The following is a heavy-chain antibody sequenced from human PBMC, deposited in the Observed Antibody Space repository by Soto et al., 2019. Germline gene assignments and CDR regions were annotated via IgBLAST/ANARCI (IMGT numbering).Heavy chain of an antibody. CDR3: ARGRFRRTWFDP. CDR1: GYIFTSYG. CDR2: ISAYSGNT. J-gene: IGHJ5*02. V-gene: IGHV1-18*01. Sequence: ASVKVSCKASGYIFTSYGISCVRQAPGQGLEWMGWISAYSGNTNYAQKLQGRVTMTRDTSISTAYMEMSSLRSEDTAVYYCARGRFRRTWFDPWGQGTLVTVSS. D-gene: IGHD3-16*01.